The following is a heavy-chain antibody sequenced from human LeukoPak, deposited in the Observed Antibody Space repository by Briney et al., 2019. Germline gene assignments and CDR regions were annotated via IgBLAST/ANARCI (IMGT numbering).Heavy chain of an antibody. V-gene: IGHV3-23*01. Sequence: GWYLRLSCAASGFIVSNYAMSWVRQAPGKGLEWVSTISDSAFSTYCADSVQGRFTISRDNSRNTLYLQMDTLRAEDTAIYYCAKVPYSDYGSGRPPFMDVWGQGTAVAVSS. D-gene: IGHD3-10*01. J-gene: IGHJ6*02. CDR1: GFIVSNYA. CDR3: AKVPYSDYGSGRPPFMDV. CDR2: ISDSAFST.